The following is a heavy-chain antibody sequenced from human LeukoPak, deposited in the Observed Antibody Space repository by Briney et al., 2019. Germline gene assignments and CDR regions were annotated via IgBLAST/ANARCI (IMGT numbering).Heavy chain of an antibody. J-gene: IGHJ4*02. CDR1: GGSISSFY. V-gene: IGHV4-59*01. CDR2: IYYSGNT. CDR3: ARGYSGSYGRFDY. Sequence: SETRSLTCTVSGGSISSFYWSWIRQPPGKGLEWIGYIYYSGNTNYNPSLKNRVTISVDTSKNQFSLKLSSVTAADTAVYYCARGYSGSYGRFDYWGQGTLATVSS. D-gene: IGHD1-26*01.